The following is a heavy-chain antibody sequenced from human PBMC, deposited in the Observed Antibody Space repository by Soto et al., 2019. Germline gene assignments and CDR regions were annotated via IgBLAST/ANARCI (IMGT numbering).Heavy chain of an antibody. CDR2: ISYDGSNK. J-gene: IGHJ3*02. CDR1: GFTFSSYA. D-gene: IGHD2-21*01. V-gene: IGHV3-30-3*01. CDR3: AREATEGDFDI. Sequence: QVQLVESGGGVVQPGRSLRLSCAASGFTFSSYAMHWVRQAPGKGLEWVAVISYDGSNKYYADSVKGRFTISRDNSKNTLYLQMNSLRAEDTAVYYCAREATEGDFDIWGQGTMVTVSS.